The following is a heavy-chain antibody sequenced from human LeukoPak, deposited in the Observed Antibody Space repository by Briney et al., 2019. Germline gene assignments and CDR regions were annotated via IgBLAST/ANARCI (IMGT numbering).Heavy chain of an antibody. CDR3: AKDPYFSGGSCYSSNWFDP. Sequence: GGSLRLSCAASGFTFSSYGMHWVRQAPGKGLEWVAVIWYDGSNKYYADSVKGRFTISRDNSKNTLYLQMNSLRAEDTAVYYCAKDPYFSGGSCYSSNWFDPWGQGTLVTVSS. CDR1: GFTFSSYG. V-gene: IGHV3-33*06. CDR2: IWYDGSNK. D-gene: IGHD2-15*01. J-gene: IGHJ5*02.